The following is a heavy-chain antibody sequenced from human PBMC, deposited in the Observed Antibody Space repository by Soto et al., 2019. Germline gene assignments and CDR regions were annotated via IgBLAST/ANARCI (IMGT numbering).Heavy chain of an antibody. J-gene: IGHJ6*02. CDR2: MNPNSGNT. CDR3: ARGSDQGYYDSSGYYYFHRIWYYYYXVDV. Sequence: ASVKVSCKASGGTFSSYTISWVRQAPGQGLEWMGWMNPNSGNTGYAQKFQGRVTMTRNTSISTAYMELSSLRSEDTAVYYCARGSDQGYYDSSGYYYFHRIWYYYYXVDVWGQGTTVTVSS. V-gene: IGHV1-8*02. CDR1: GGTFSSYT. D-gene: IGHD3-22*01.